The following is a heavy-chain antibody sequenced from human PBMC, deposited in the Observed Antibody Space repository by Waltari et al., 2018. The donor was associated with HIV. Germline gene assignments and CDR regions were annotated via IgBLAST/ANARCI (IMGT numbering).Heavy chain of an antibody. CDR1: GFTFSRYW. Sequence: EEQLMESGGGLVQPGGSLRVSCAASGFTFSRYWMHWVRQAPGKWLVCVSRVNVDETTTTDPDSVKGRFPISRDSAKDTVYLQMNSLRVEDTAIYYCARESPDGLYMEWLPTDYWDQGTLVTVSS. CDR3: ARESPDGLYMEWLPTDY. V-gene: IGHV3-74*03. D-gene: IGHD3-3*01. CDR2: VNVDETTT. J-gene: IGHJ4*02.